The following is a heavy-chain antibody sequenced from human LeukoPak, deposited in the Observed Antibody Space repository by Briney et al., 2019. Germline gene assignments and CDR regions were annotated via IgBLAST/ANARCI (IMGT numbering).Heavy chain of an antibody. V-gene: IGHV3-21*01. CDR3: ARVSEDDSSGYYLSYFDY. CDR1: GFTFSSYS. J-gene: IGHJ4*02. D-gene: IGHD3-22*01. CDR2: ISSSSSYI. Sequence: GGSLRLSCAASGFTFSSYSMNWVRQAPGKGLEWVSSISSSSSYIYYADSVKGRFTISRDNAKNSLYLQMNSLRAEDTAVYYCARVSEDDSSGYYLSYFDYWGQGTLVTVSS.